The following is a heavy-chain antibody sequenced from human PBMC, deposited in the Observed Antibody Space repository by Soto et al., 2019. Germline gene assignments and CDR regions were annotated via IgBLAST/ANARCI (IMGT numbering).Heavy chain of an antibody. CDR3: QRHVVAALDV. V-gene: IGHV5-10-1*01. CDR1: GYSFTSYW. CDR2: IDPSDSYT. J-gene: IGHJ6*02. Sequence: PGESLKISCKGSGYSFTSYWISWVRQMPGKGLEWMGRIDPSDSYTNYSPSFQGHVTISADKSISTAYLQWRSLKDSDTAMYYCQRHVVAALDVWGQGTTVTVSS. D-gene: IGHD2-15*01.